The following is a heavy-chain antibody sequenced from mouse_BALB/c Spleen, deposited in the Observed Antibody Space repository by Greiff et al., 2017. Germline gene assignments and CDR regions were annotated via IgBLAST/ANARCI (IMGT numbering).Heavy chain of an antibody. J-gene: IGHJ3*01. Sequence: EVQLVESGGGLVQPGGSLKLSCAASGFTFSSYTMPWVRQTPEKRLEWVAYISNGGGNTYYTDTVKGRVTISIDNAKNTLYLQMSSLKSEDTAMYYCARQRDGGYTWFAYWGQGTPVTVSA. V-gene: IGHV5-12-2*01. CDR1: GFTFSSYT. D-gene: IGHD2-13*01. CDR3: ARQRDGGYTWFAY. CDR2: ISNGGGNT.